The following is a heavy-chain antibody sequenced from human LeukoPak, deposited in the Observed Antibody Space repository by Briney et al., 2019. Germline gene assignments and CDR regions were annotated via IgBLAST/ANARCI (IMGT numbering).Heavy chain of an antibody. CDR1: GGTFSSYA. CDR2: IIPIFGTA. J-gene: IGHJ3*02. V-gene: IGHV1-69*06. D-gene: IGHD5-24*01. CDR3: ARDQVEMATALHAFDI. Sequence: GASVKVSCKASGGTFSSYAISWVRQAPGQGLEWMGGIIPIFGTANYAQKFQGRVTITADKSTSTAYMELSSLRSEDTAVYYCARDQVEMATALHAFDIWGQGTMVTVSS.